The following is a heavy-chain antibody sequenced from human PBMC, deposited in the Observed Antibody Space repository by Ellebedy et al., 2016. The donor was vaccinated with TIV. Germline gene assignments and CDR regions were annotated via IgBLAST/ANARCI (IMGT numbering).Heavy chain of an antibody. J-gene: IGHJ3*02. D-gene: IGHD4/OR15-4a*01. CDR3: ARDTNGARSADDAFDI. CDR1: GYIFSSHD. V-gene: IGHV1-8*01. CDR2: MNPNSGAT. Sequence: AASVKVSCKASGYIFSSHDINWSRQASGQGLEWMGWMNPNSGATGYAQKFQGRVTLTRTPSMSTAYMELSSLRSEDTAVYYCARDTNGARSADDAFDIWGQGTRVTVSS.